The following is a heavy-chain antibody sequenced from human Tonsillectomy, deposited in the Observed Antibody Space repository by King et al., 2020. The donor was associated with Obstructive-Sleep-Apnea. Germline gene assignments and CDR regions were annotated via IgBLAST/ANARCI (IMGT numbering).Heavy chain of an antibody. CDR2: ISSSSSTI. J-gene: IGHJ4*02. CDR1: GFTFSSDS. D-gene: IGHD3-10*01. V-gene: IGHV3-48*04. CDR3: AGGAWNYFDY. Sequence: VQLVESGGGLVQPGGSLRLSCAASGFTFSSDSMNWVRQAPGKGLEWVSYISSSSSTIYSADSVKGRFTISRDNAKNSLYLQMNSLRAEDTAVYYCAGGAWNYFDYWGQGTLVTVSS.